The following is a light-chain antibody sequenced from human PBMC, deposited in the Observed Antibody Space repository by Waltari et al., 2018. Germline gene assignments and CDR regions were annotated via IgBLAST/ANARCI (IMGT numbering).Light chain of an antibody. V-gene: IGKV1-5*03. CDR3: QQYFRFPLT. Sequence: DIQMTQSPSTLSASVGDRVTITCRASQSISDFLAWFQKKPGDAPKVLNKRASNLESGVPSRFSVRRSGTDFTLTISSLQPDDFGTYYCQQYFRFPLTFGGGTKVEI. CDR1: QSISDF. CDR2: RAS. J-gene: IGKJ4*01.